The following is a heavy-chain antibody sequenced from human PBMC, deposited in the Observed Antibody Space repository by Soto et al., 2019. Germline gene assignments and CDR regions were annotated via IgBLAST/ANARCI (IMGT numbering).Heavy chain of an antibody. J-gene: IGHJ4*02. V-gene: IGHV1-18*01. D-gene: IGHD3-16*02. CDR2: ISAYNGNT. Sequence: ASVKVSCKASGYTFTSYGISWVRQAPGQGLEWMGWISAYNGNTNYAQKLQGRVTMTTDTSTSTAYVELRSLRSDDTAVYYCARRHSDYIWGSYPDWGQGTLVTVSS. CDR1: GYTFTSYG. CDR3: ARRHSDYIWGSYPD.